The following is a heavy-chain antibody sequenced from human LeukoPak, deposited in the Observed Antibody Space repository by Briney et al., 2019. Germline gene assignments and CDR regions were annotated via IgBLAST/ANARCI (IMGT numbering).Heavy chain of an antibody. Sequence: ASVKVSCKASGGTFSSYAISWVRQAPGQGLEWMGWISAYNGNSNYAQKVQGRVTMTTDTSTSTAYMELRSLRSDDTAVYYCARGRDGYNPTAGYWGQGTLVTVSS. J-gene: IGHJ4*02. CDR1: GGTFSSYA. D-gene: IGHD5-12*01. CDR2: ISAYNGNS. CDR3: ARGRDGYNPTAGY. V-gene: IGHV1-18*01.